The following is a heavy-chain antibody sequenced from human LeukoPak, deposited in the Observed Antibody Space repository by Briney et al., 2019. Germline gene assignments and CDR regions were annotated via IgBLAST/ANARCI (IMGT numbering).Heavy chain of an antibody. CDR1: GGSFSGYY. Sequence: PSETLSLTCAVYGGSFSGYYWSWIRQPPGKGLEWIGEINHSGSSNYNPSLKSRVTIVVDTSKNQFSLKLTSVTAADTAVYYCARDRNGSGSYDYWGQGTPVTVSS. V-gene: IGHV4-34*01. CDR3: ARDRNGSGSYDY. D-gene: IGHD3-10*01. J-gene: IGHJ4*02. CDR2: INHSGSS.